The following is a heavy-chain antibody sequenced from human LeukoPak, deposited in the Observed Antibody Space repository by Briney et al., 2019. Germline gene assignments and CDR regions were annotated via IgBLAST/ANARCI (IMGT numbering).Heavy chain of an antibody. D-gene: IGHD1-1*01. CDR2: INPNSGGT. CDR3: ARDNNEVGAFDI. J-gene: IGHJ3*02. CDR1: GYTFTGYY. V-gene: IGHV1-2*02. Sequence: ASVKVSCKASGYTFTGYYMHWVRQAPGQGLEWMGWINPNSGGTNYAQKFQGRVTMTRDTSISTAYMELSRLRSDDTAVYYCARDNNEVGAFDIWGQGTRVTVSS.